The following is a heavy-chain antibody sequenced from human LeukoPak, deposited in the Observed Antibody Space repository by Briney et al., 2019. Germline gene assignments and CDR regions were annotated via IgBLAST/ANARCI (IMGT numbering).Heavy chain of an antibody. V-gene: IGHV3-7*03. Sequence: GGSLRLSCAVSGFTFSGFWMSWSRQAPGKGLEWVASINSDGSEGYHADVVKGRFTISRDNAKNSLYLQINSLRAEDTAVYYCARSSYSSSSSVWGQGTMVTVSS. CDR1: GFTFSGFW. J-gene: IGHJ3*01. CDR2: INSDGSEG. D-gene: IGHD6-6*01. CDR3: ARSSYSSSSSV.